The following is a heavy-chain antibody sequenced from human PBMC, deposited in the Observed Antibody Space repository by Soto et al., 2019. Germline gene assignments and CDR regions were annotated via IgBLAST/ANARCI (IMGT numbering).Heavy chain of an antibody. CDR3: VRDLYRSATMPCLDH. Sequence: GESLKISCKGSGYSFTSYWIGWVRQMPGKGLEWMGIIYPGDSDTRYSPSLQGQVTISADKSISTAYLQWSSLKASDTAMYYCVRDLYRSATMPCLDHWGQGALVTVSS. CDR2: IYPGDSDT. V-gene: IGHV5-51*01. CDR1: GYSFTSYW. D-gene: IGHD1-1*01. J-gene: IGHJ4*02.